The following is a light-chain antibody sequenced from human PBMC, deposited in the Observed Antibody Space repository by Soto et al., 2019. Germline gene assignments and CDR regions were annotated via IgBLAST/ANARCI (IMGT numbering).Light chain of an antibody. J-gene: IGKJ4*01. Sequence: EIVLTQSPGTLSLSPGERATLSCRASQSVDSSTLVWYQQKPGQAPRLLISGASNRATGIPDRFSGSGSGTDFTLTISRLEPEDFAVYYCQHFDDSLTFGGGTKVEIK. V-gene: IGKV3-20*01. CDR1: QSVDSST. CDR2: GAS. CDR3: QHFDDSLT.